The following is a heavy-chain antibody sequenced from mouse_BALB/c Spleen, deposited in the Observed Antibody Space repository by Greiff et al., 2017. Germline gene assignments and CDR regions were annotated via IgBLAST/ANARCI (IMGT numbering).Heavy chain of an antibody. D-gene: IGHD4-1*01. V-gene: IGHV5-17*02. CDR2: ISSGSSTI. CDR3: ARTGPPAY. Sequence: EVKLVESGGGLVQPGGSRKLSCAASGFTFSSFGMHWVRQAPEKGLEWVAYISSGSSTIYYADTVKGRFTISRDNPKNTLFLQMTSLRSEDTAMYYCARTGPPAYWGQGTLVTVSA. CDR1: GFTFSSFG. J-gene: IGHJ3*01.